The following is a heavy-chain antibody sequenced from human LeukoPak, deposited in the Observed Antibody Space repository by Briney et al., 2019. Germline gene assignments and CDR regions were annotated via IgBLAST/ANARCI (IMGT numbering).Heavy chain of an antibody. Sequence: GASVKVSCKASGYTFTSYDINWVRQATGQGLEWMGWVNSYSGGTSYGPSFRGRVTMTREKSISTVYMELSGLTSDDTAVYFCARARKLADDAFDVWGQGSMVTVPS. J-gene: IGHJ3*01. CDR2: VNSYSGGT. V-gene: IGHV1-2*02. CDR1: GYTFTSYD. CDR3: ARARKLADDAFDV.